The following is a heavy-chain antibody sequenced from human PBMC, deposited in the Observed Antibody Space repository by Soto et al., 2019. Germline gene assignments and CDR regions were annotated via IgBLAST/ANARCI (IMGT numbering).Heavy chain of an antibody. CDR3: AVADCSSTSCYRGPGGGPPGDYYSHGMDV. CDR2: INHSGST. V-gene: IGHV4-34*01. J-gene: IGHJ6*02. D-gene: IGHD2-2*01. Sequence: SLTYAVYVGSYSCYYWSSIHQHPGKGLEWIGEINHSGSTNYNPSLKSRVTISVDTSKNQFSLKMSSVTAADTAVYYCAVADCSSTSCYRGPGGGPPGDYYSHGMDVWGQGTTVTLSS. CDR1: VGSYSCYY.